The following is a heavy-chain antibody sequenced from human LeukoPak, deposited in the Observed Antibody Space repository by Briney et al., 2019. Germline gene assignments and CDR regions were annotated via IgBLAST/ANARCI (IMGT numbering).Heavy chain of an antibody. Sequence: SETLSLTCAVYGGSFSGYYWSWIRQPPGKGLEWIGEINHSGSTNYNPSLKSRVTISVDTSKNQFSLKLSSVTAADTAVYYCARALFRPQRAGVFLIRVYYYY. V-gene: IGHV4-34*01. CDR1: GGSFSGYY. CDR2: INHSGST. D-gene: IGHD3-10*01. J-gene: IGHJ6*01. CDR3: ARALFRPQRAGVFLIRVYYYY.